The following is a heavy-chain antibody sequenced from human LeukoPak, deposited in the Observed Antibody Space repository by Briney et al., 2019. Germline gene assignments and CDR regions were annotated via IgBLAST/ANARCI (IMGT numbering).Heavy chain of an antibody. CDR3: ARHGDYDSSGYYWRYYYYYGMDV. CDR1: SGSISSSSYY. CDR2: IYYSGST. Sequence: SKTLSLTCTVSSGSISSSSYYWGWIRQPPGKGLEWIGSIYYSGSTYYNPSLKSRVTISVDTSKNQFSLKLSSVTAADTAVYYCARHGDYDSSGYYWRYYYYYGMDVWGQGTTVTVSS. V-gene: IGHV4-39*01. J-gene: IGHJ6*02. D-gene: IGHD3-22*01.